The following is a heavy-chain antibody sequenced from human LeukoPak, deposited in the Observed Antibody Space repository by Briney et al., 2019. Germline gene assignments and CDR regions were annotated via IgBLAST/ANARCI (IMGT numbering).Heavy chain of an antibody. Sequence: ASVKVSCKASGYTFTNYYIHWGRQAPGQGLEWMGIINPSAGSTNYAQKFQGRVTVTRDTSTSTVYMELSSLRFEDTAVYYCARDWGGWLLAARDSDYYCGMDVLGQGTTVPVSS. CDR2: INPSAGST. CDR3: ARDWGGWLLAARDSDYYCGMDV. CDR1: GYTFTNYY. J-gene: IGHJ6*02. D-gene: IGHD2-2*01. V-gene: IGHV1-46*01.